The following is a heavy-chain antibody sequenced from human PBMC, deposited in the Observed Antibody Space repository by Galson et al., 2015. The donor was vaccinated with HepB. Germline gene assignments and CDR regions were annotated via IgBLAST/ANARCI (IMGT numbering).Heavy chain of an antibody. D-gene: IGHD2-2*01. Sequence: SLRLSCAASGFTFSSYGMHWVRQAPGKGLEWVAVISYDGSNKYYADSVKGRFTISGDNSKNTLYLQMNSLRAEDTAVYYCAKDYCSSTSCSSYYYYYGMDVWGQGTTVTVSS. J-gene: IGHJ6*02. V-gene: IGHV3-30*18. CDR1: GFTFSSYG. CDR3: AKDYCSSTSCSSYYYYYGMDV. CDR2: ISYDGSNK.